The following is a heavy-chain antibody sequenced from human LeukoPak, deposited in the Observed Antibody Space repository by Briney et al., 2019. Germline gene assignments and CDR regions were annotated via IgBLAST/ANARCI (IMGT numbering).Heavy chain of an antibody. J-gene: IGHJ4*02. CDR2: ISGSGGST. CDR1: GFTFSSYA. CDR3: ARDPMVREEGFDY. D-gene: IGHD3-10*01. Sequence: GGSLRLSCAASGFTFSSYAMSWVRQAPGKGLEWVSAISGSGGSTYYADSVKGRFTISRDNAKNSLYLQMNSLRAEDTAVYYCARDPMVREEGFDYWGQGTLVTVSS. V-gene: IGHV3-23*01.